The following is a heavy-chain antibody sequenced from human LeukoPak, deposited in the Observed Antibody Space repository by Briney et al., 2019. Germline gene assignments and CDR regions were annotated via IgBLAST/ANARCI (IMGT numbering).Heavy chain of an antibody. V-gene: IGHV3-73*01. D-gene: IGHD3-22*01. J-gene: IGHJ1*01. CDR2: IRSKANSYAT. CDR1: GFTFSGSA. Sequence: GGSLRLSCAASGFTFSGSAMHWVRQAPGKGLEWVGRIRSKANSYATAYAASVKGRFTISRDDSKNTAYLQMNSLKTEDTAVYYCTRHSPSYYYDSSGYYRIAEYFQHWGQGTLVTVSS. CDR3: TRHSPSYYYDSSGYYRIAEYFQH.